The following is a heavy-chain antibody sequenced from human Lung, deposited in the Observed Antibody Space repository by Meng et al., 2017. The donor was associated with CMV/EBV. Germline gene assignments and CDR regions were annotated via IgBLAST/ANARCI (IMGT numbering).Heavy chain of an antibody. J-gene: IGHJ6*02. CDR3: ARGARRLNSPYHYYYGMDL. Sequence: SXTXSLXXTVSGGSISSYYWSWIRQPPGKGLEWIGYIYYSGSTNYNPSLKSRVTISVDTSKNQFSLKLSSVTAADTAVYYCARGARRLNSPYHYYYGMDLXGQGXTVTFSS. D-gene: IGHD5-18*01. V-gene: IGHV4-59*01. CDR1: GGSISSYY. CDR2: IYYSGST.